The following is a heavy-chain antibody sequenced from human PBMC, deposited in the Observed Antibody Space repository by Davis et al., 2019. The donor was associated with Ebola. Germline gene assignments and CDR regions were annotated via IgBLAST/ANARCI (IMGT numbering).Heavy chain of an antibody. V-gene: IGHV3-30*18. D-gene: IGHD6-19*01. Sequence: GESLKISCAASGFTFSSYSMNWVRQAPGKGLEWVAVISYDGSNKYYADSVKGRFTISRDNSKNTLYLQMNSLRAEDTAVYYCAKDQAVAGMGPGDYWGQGTLVTVSS. CDR1: GFTFSSYS. J-gene: IGHJ4*02. CDR2: ISYDGSNK. CDR3: AKDQAVAGMGPGDY.